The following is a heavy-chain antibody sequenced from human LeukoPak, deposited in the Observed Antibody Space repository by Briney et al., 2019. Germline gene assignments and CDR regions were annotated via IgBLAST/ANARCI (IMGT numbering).Heavy chain of an antibody. Sequence: PSETLSLTCTVSGYSISSGYYWGWIRQPPGKGLEWIGSIYHSGSTYYNPSLKSRVTISVDTSKNQFSLKLSSVTAADTAVYYCARAGELAARYHFDYWGQGTLVTVSS. J-gene: IGHJ4*02. V-gene: IGHV4-38-2*02. CDR1: GYSISSGYY. CDR2: IYHSGST. CDR3: ARAGELAARYHFDY. D-gene: IGHD6-6*01.